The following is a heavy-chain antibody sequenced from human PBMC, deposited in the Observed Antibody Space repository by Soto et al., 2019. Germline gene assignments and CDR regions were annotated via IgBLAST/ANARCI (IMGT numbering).Heavy chain of an antibody. Sequence: QVQLQESGPGLVKPSQTRSLTCTVSGGSISSGGYYWSWIRQHPGKGLEWIGYIYYSGSTYYNPSLNSRATISVDTSKNQFSLKLSSVTAADKAVYYCARLNGDYRFAFAYWGQETLVTVSS. V-gene: IGHV4-31*03. CDR1: GGSISSGGYY. D-gene: IGHD4-17*01. CDR2: IYYSGST. J-gene: IGHJ4*02. CDR3: ARLNGDYRFAFAY.